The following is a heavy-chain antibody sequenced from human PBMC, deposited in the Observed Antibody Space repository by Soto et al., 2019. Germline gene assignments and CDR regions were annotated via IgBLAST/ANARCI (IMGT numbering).Heavy chain of an antibody. J-gene: IGHJ4*02. Sequence: HPGGSLRLSCAASGFTFSSYAMSWVRQAPGKGLEWVSAISGSGGSTYYADSVKGRFTISRDNSKNTLYLQMNSLRAEDTAVYYCAKSNDGPRYCSGGSCYKDHWGQGT. D-gene: IGHD2-15*01. CDR1: GFTFSSYA. CDR2: ISGSGGST. V-gene: IGHV3-23*01. CDR3: AKSNDGPRYCSGGSCYKDH.